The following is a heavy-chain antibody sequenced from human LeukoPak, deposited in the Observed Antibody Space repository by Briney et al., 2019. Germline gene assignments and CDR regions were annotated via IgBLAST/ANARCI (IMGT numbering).Heavy chain of an antibody. V-gene: IGHV5-51*01. D-gene: IGHD5-24*01. CDR1: GYSFTSYW. J-gene: IGHJ4*02. CDR2: IYPGDSDT. Sequence: GESLKISCKGYGYSFTSYWIGWVRQTPGKGLECMGIIYPGDSDTRYSPSFQGQVTISADKSITTAYLQWSSLKASDTAIYYCARGVEMSTYYFDYWGQGTLVTVSS. CDR3: ARGVEMSTYYFDY.